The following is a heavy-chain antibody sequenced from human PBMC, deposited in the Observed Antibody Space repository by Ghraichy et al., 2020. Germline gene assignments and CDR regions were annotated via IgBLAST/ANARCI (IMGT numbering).Heavy chain of an antibody. V-gene: IGHV3-23*01. Sequence: GGSLRLSCEASGFTSSSYAMTWVRQAPGKGLEWVSAISGGGDSTYYADSVKGRFSISRDSSKNTLYLHMNSLRAEDTAVYYCAKDRPNQGNFDYWGQGTLVTFSS. D-gene: IGHD1-14*01. J-gene: IGHJ4*02. CDR3: AKDRPNQGNFDY. CDR2: ISGGGDST. CDR1: GFTSSSYA.